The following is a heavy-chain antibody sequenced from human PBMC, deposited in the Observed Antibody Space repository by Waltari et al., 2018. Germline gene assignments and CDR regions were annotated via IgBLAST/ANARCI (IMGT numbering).Heavy chain of an antibody. CDR1: GGSISSYY. V-gene: IGHV4-59*08. Sequence: QVQLQESGPGLVKPSETLSLTCTVSGGSISSYYWSWIRQPPGKGLEWIGYIYYSGSTNYNPSLKSRVTISVDTSKNQFSLKLSSVTAADTAVCYCARGIFGTPGFDYWGQGTLVTVSS. D-gene: IGHD3-3*01. J-gene: IGHJ4*02. CDR2: IYYSGST. CDR3: ARGIFGTPGFDY.